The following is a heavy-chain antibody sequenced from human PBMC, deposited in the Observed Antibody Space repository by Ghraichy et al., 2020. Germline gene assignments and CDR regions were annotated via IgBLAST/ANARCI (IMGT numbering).Heavy chain of an antibody. V-gene: IGHV3-21*01. CDR1: GFTFSSYS. D-gene: IGHD6-19*01. CDR3: ARDRDSSGWYTRYFDY. J-gene: IGHJ4*02. Sequence: GESLNISCAASGFTFSSYSMNWVRQAPGKGLEWVSSISSSSSYIYYADSVKGRFTISRDNAKNSLYLQMNSLRAEDTAVYYCARDRDSSGWYTRYFDYWGQGTRVTVAS. CDR2: ISSSSSYI.